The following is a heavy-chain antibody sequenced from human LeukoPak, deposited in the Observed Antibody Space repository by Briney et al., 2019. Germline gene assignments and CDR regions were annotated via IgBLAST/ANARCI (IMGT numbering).Heavy chain of an antibody. CDR3: AREHYYFDY. Sequence: GGSLRLSCAASGLTLSSYGMHWVRQAPGKGLEWVAVISYDGSNKYYADSVKGRFTISRDNSKNTLYLQMNSLRAEDTAVYYCAREHYYFDYWGQGTLVTVSS. J-gene: IGHJ4*02. CDR1: GLTLSSYG. V-gene: IGHV3-30*03. CDR2: ISYDGSNK.